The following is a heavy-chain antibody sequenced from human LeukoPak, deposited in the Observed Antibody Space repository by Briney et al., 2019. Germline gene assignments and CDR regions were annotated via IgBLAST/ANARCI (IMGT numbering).Heavy chain of an antibody. V-gene: IGHV4-34*01. CDR3: ARIRNSYFDY. Sequence: SETLSLTCAVYGGSFGGYYWSWIRQPPGKGLEWIGEINHSGSTNYNPSLKSRVTISVDTSKNRFSLKLSSVAAADTAVYYCARIRNSYFDYWGQGTLVTVSS. CDR2: INHSGST. D-gene: IGHD1-14*01. J-gene: IGHJ4*02. CDR1: GGSFGGYY.